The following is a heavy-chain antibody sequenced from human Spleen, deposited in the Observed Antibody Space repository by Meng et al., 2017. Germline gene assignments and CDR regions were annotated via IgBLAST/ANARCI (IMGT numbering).Heavy chain of an antibody. Sequence: EVQLVESGGGLVQPGVSLRLSCAASGFTFSTYWMHWVRQAPGKGLVWVSRISSDGSITTYADSVRGRFSVSRDNAEQTLFLQVNSLRAEDTAVYYCARDRPSDYWGQGTLVTVSS. J-gene: IGHJ4*02. V-gene: IGHV3-74*01. CDR1: GFTFSTYW. CDR3: ARDRPSDY. CDR2: ISSDGSIT.